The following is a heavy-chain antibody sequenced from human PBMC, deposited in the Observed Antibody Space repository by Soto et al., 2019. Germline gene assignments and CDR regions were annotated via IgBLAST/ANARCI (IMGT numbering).Heavy chain of an antibody. CDR2: IYYSGST. V-gene: IGHV4-30-4*01. CDR1: GGSISSGDCY. D-gene: IGHD3-16*01. J-gene: IGHJ6*03. CDR3: ARGCTSHWAYFYYMDV. Sequence: SETLSLTCTVSGGSISSGDCYWSWIRQPPGKGLEWIGYIYYSGSTHYNPSLKSRVTMSVDTSKNQFSLTLKSVTAEDPHTYYCARGCTSHWAYFYYMDVWDRGTTVLVS.